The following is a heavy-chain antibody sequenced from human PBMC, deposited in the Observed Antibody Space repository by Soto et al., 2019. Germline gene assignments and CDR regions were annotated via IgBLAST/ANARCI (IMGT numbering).Heavy chain of an antibody. D-gene: IGHD3-10*01. V-gene: IGHV3-15*07. J-gene: IGHJ6*02. CDR3: TTFEGPYGRYHHHAMDV. CDR2: IKSKTDGGTT. Sequence: GGSLRLSCAASGFTFSNAWMNWVRQAPGKGLEWVGRIKSKTDGGTTDYAAPVKGRFTISRDDSKNTLYLQMNSLKTEDKAVYYCTTFEGPYGRYHHHAMDVWGPGTTVTVSS. CDR1: GFTFSNAW.